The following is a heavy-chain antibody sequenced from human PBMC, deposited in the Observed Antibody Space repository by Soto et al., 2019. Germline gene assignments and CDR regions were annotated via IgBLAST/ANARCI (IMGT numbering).Heavy chain of an antibody. J-gene: IGHJ5*02. Sequence: SVKVSCKASGGTFSSYAISWVRQAPGQGLEWMGGIIPIFGTANYAQKFQGRVTITADESTSTAYMELSSLRSEDTAVYYCARGASVVVVAATQSRFDPWGQGTLVTVSS. CDR2: IIPIFGTA. D-gene: IGHD2-15*01. CDR1: GGTFSSYA. CDR3: ARGASVVVVAATQSRFDP. V-gene: IGHV1-69*13.